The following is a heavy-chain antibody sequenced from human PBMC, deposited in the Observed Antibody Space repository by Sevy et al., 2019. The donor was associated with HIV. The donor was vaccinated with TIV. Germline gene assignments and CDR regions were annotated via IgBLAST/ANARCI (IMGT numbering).Heavy chain of an antibody. CDR3: ARDELPTDYFDY. CDR2: IKQDGSEK. CDR1: GFTFSSYW. V-gene: IGHV3-7*01. J-gene: IGHJ4*02. Sequence: GGSLRLSCAVSGFTFSSYWMSWVRQAPGKGLEWVAQIKQDGSEKYYVDSVKGRFTISRDNAKNSLYLQMNSLRAEDTAVYYCARDELPTDYFDYWGQGTPVTVSS. D-gene: IGHD2-15*01.